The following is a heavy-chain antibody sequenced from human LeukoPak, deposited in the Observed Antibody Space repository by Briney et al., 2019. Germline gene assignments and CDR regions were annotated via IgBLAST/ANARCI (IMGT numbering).Heavy chain of an antibody. CDR3: ARVSTEQVEYMGPLDY. CDR1: GGSISSGDYY. CDR2: IYYSGST. J-gene: IGHJ4*02. D-gene: IGHD1/OR15-1a*01. Sequence: SQTLSLTCTVSGGSISSGDYYWSWIRQPPGKGLEWIGYIYYSGSTYYNPSLESRIIISIDTSKNQFSLKLNSVTAADTAVYYCARVSTEQVEYMGPLDYWGQGTLVTVSS. V-gene: IGHV4-30-4*01.